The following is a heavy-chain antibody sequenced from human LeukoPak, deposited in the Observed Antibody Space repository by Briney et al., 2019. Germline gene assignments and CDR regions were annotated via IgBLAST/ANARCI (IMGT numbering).Heavy chain of an antibody. CDR2: INHSGGT. D-gene: IGHD6-13*01. Sequence: SETLSLTCAVYGGSFSGYYWSWIRQPPGKGLEWIGEINHSGGTKYNPSLKSRVTISVDTSKNQFSLKLSSVIAADTAVYYCARDLGSSWDASFDYWGQGTLVTVSS. CDR1: GGSFSGYY. V-gene: IGHV4-34*01. CDR3: ARDLGSSWDASFDY. J-gene: IGHJ4*02.